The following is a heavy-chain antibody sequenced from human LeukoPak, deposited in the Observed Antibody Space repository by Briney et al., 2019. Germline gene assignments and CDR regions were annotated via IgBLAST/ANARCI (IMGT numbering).Heavy chain of an antibody. CDR1: GFTFSSYG. D-gene: IGHD3-10*01. Sequence: PGGSLRLSCAASGFTFSSYGMHWVRQAPGKGLEWVGFIRSKAYGGTTEYAASVKGRFTISRDDSKSNAYLQMNSLKTEDTAVYYCTRDRLRGYYYYMDVWGKGTTVTVSS. J-gene: IGHJ6*03. CDR3: TRDRLRGYYYYMDV. V-gene: IGHV3-49*04. CDR2: IRSKAYGGTT.